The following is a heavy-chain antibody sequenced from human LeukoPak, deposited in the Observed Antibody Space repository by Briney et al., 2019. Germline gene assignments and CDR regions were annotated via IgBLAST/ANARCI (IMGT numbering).Heavy chain of an antibody. CDR3: ASGITMIVVVTDSGAFDI. D-gene: IGHD3-22*01. Sequence: ALRLSCAASGFTFDDYAMHWVRQAPGKGLEWVSGISWNSGSIGYADSVKGRFTISRDNAKNSLYLQMNSLRAEDTAVYYCASGITMIVVVTDSGAFDIWGQGTMVTVSS. J-gene: IGHJ3*02. CDR1: GFTFDDYA. CDR2: ISWNSGSI. V-gene: IGHV3-9*01.